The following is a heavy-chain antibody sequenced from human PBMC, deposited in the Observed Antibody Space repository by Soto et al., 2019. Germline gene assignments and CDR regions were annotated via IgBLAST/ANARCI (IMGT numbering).Heavy chain of an antibody. D-gene: IGHD4-17*01. Sequence: QVQLVESGGGVVQPGRSLRLSCAASGFTFSSYGMHWVRQAPGKGLEWVAVISYDGSNKYYADSVKGRFTISRDNSKNTLYLQMNSLRAEDTAVYYCAKVYGDSEEIFDYWGQGTLVTVSS. CDR1: GFTFSSYG. J-gene: IGHJ4*02. CDR2: ISYDGSNK. V-gene: IGHV3-30*18. CDR3: AKVYGDSEEIFDY.